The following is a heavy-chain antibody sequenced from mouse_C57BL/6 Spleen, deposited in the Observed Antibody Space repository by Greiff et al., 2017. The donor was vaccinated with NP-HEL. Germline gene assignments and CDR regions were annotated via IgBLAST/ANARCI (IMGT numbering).Heavy chain of an antibody. V-gene: IGHV5-6*02. CDR1: GFTFSSYG. CDR2: ISSGGSYT. J-gene: IGHJ1*03. CDR3: ARHEDWYFDV. Sequence: DVMLVESGGDLVKPGGSLKLSCAASGFTFSSYGMSWVRQTPDKRLEWVATISSGGSYTYYPDSVKGRFTISRDNAKNTLYLQMSSLKSEDTAMYYCARHEDWYFDVWGTGTTVTVSS.